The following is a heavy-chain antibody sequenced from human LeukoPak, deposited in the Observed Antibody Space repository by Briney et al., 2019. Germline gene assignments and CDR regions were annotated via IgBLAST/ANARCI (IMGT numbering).Heavy chain of an antibody. V-gene: IGHV3-23*01. D-gene: IGHD3-16*01. J-gene: IGHJ4*02. CDR3: AREERGSSDY. CDR2: ISGSGGST. Sequence: GVLRLSCEVSEFILSSYWMSWVRQAPGKGLEWVSAISGSGGSTYYADSVKGRFTISRDNSKNTLYLQMNSLRAEDTAVYYCAREERGSSDYWGQGTLVTVSS. CDR1: EFILSSYW.